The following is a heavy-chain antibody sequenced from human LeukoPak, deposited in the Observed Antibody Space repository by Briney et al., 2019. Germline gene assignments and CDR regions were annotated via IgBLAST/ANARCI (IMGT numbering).Heavy chain of an antibody. J-gene: IGHJ4*02. CDR1: GFTLSSSA. Sequence: PGGSLRLSCAASGFTLSSSAMSWVRQAPGKGLEWVSVMTEGGATYYADSVRGRFTISRDNSKKMLYLQMNSLRAEDTAVYYCAKLLLDWGQGALVTVSS. D-gene: IGHD3-22*01. CDR2: MTEGGAT. CDR3: AKLLLD. V-gene: IGHV3-23*01.